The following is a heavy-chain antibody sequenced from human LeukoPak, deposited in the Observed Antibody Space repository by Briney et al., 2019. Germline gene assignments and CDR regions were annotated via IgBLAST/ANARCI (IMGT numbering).Heavy chain of an antibody. D-gene: IGHD5-18*01. J-gene: IGHJ4*02. V-gene: IGHV1-24*01. CDR2: FDPEDGET. CDR1: GYTLTELS. CDR3: AIARGAAMVTFFDY. Sequence: GASVKVSCKVSGYTLTELSMHWVRQAPGKGLEWMGGFDPEDGETIYAQKFQGRVTMTEDTSKDPAYMELSSLRSEDTAVYYCAIARGAAMVTFFDYWGQGTLVTVSS.